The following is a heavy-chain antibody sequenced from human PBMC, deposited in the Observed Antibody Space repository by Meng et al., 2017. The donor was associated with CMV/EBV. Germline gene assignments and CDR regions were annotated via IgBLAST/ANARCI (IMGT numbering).Heavy chain of an antibody. Sequence: GSLRLSCAVSGGSISSSNWWRWVRQPPGKGLEWIGEIYHSGSTNYNPSLKSRVTISVDKSKNQFSLKLSSVTAADTAVYYCARRTYYYDSSGYYYFDYWGQGTLVTVSS. J-gene: IGHJ4*02. CDR2: IYHSGST. CDR1: GGSISSSNW. V-gene: IGHV4-4*02. D-gene: IGHD3-22*01. CDR3: ARRTYYYDSSGYYYFDY.